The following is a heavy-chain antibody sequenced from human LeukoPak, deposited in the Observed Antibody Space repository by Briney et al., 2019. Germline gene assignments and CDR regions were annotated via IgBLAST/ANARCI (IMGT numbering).Heavy chain of an antibody. V-gene: IGHV4-61*02. CDR1: GGSISSGSYY. CDR3: ALAVAGRHETGDDAFDI. D-gene: IGHD6-19*01. CDR2: IYTSGST. J-gene: IGHJ3*02. Sequence: SQTLSLTCTVSGGSISSGSYYWSWIRQPPGKGLEWIGRIYTSGSTNYNPSLKSRVTISVDTSKNHFSLKLSSVTAADTAVYYCALAVAGRHETGDDAFDIWGQGTMVTVSS.